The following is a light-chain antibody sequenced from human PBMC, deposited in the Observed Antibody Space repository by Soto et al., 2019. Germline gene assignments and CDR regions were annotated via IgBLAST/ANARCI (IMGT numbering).Light chain of an antibody. CDR1: HSISKW. CDR3: QQYNSYDMWT. J-gene: IGKJ1*01. CDR2: GAS. V-gene: IGKV1-5*01. Sequence: IQMTQSPSTLSASVGDRVIITCRASHSISKWLAWYQQKPGKALKLLIYGASSLESGVPSRFSGSGSGTEFTLTISSLQPDDFATYYCQQYNSYDMWTFGQGTKVDIK.